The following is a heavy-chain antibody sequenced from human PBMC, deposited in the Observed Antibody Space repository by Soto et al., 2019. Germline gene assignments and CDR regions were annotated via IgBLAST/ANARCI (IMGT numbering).Heavy chain of an antibody. CDR3: ARGRPLYSSSWSNWFDP. CDR1: GYTFTSYA. D-gene: IGHD6-13*01. Sequence: GASVKVSCKASGYTFTSYAMHWVRQAPGQRLEWMGWINAGNGNTKYSQKFQGRVTITRDTSASTAYMELSSLRSEDTAVYYCARGRPLYSSSWSNWFDPWGQGTLVTGSS. J-gene: IGHJ5*02. V-gene: IGHV1-3*01. CDR2: INAGNGNT.